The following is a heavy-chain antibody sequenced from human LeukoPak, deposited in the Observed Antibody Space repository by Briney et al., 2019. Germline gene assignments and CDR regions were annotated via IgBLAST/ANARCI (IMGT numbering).Heavy chain of an antibody. CDR3: AKDGVVPAPPFDY. D-gene: IGHD2-2*01. J-gene: IGHJ4*02. CDR1: GFTFSSYA. CDR2: ISGSGDDP. Sequence: GGSLRLSCAASGFTFSSYAMNWVRQAPGKGLEWVSSISGSGDDPSYADSVKGRFTISRDNSRNTLYLQMNSLRAEDTAVYYCAKDGVVPAPPFDYWGQGTLVTVSS. V-gene: IGHV3-23*01.